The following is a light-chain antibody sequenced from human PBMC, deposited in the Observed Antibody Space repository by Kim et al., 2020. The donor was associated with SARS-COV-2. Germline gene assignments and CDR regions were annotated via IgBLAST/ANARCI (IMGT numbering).Light chain of an antibody. CDR1: QDITNY. J-gene: IGKJ5*01. Sequence: ASVGDRVTITCQASQDITNYLNWYQQKPGKAPKLLIHEASILETGVPSRFSGSGSGTDFTFTISSLQPEDIATYYCQQYDNLPITFGQGTRLEIK. V-gene: IGKV1-33*01. CDR3: QQYDNLPIT. CDR2: EAS.